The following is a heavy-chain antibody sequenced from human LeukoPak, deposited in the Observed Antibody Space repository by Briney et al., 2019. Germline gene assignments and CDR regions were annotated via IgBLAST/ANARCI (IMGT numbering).Heavy chain of an antibody. J-gene: IGHJ4*02. V-gene: IGHV4-39*01. Sequence: SETLSLTCTVSGGSISSSSYYWGWIRQPPGKGLEWIGSIYYSGSTYYNPSLKSRVTISVDASKNQFSLKLSSVTTADTAVYYCARRNYGGAAFDYWGQGTLVTVSS. D-gene: IGHD3-16*01. CDR3: ARRNYGGAAFDY. CDR2: IYYSGST. CDR1: GGSISSSSYY.